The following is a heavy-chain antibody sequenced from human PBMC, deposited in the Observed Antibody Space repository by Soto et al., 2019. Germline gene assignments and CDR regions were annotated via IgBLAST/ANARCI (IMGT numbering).Heavy chain of an antibody. D-gene: IGHD3-22*01. J-gene: IGHJ5*02. CDR2: IYPGDSDT. CDR1: GYSFTSYW. CDR3: ARKDKSGYFNWFDP. Sequence: PGESLKISCKGSGYSFTSYWIGWVRQMPGKGLEWMGIIYPGDSDTRYSPSFQGQVTISADRSTSTVFLQWASLKASDTAVYFCARKDKSGYFNWFDPWGQGTLVTVS. V-gene: IGHV5-51*01.